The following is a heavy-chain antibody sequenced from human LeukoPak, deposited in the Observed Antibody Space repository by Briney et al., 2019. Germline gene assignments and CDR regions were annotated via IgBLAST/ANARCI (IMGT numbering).Heavy chain of an antibody. D-gene: IGHD3-10*01. CDR2: INHSGST. CDR1: GGSFSGYY. CDR3: ARDRYGGYFDY. V-gene: IGHV4-34*01. Sequence: KPSETLSLTCAVYGGSFSGYYWSWIRQPPGKGLEWIGEINHSGSTNYNPSLKSRVIISVDTSKNQFSLKLSSVTAADTAVYYCARDRYGGYFDYWGQGTLVTVSS. J-gene: IGHJ4*02.